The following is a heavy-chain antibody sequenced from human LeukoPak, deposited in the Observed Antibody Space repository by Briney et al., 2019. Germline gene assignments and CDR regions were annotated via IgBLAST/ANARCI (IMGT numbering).Heavy chain of an antibody. CDR2: ISGSGGST. Sequence: GGSLRLSCAASGFTFSSYAMSWVRQAPGKGLEWVSAISGSGGSTYYADSVKGRFTISRDNSKNTLYLQMNSLRDEDTAVYYCAKTSGACSSTSCYLNYFDYWGQGTLVTVSS. D-gene: IGHD2-2*01. J-gene: IGHJ4*02. V-gene: IGHV3-23*01. CDR1: GFTFSSYA. CDR3: AKTSGACSSTSCYLNYFDY.